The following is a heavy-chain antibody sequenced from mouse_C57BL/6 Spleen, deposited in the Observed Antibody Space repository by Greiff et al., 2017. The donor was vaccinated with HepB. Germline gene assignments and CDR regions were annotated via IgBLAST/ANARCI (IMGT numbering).Heavy chain of an antibody. J-gene: IGHJ2*01. V-gene: IGHV1-64*01. Sequence: VQLQQSGAELVKPGASVKLSCKASGYTFTSYWMHWVKQRPGQGLEWIGMIHPNSGSTNYNEKFKSKATLTVDKSSSTAYMQLSSRTSEDSAVYDYARSCSNYGHYFDYWGQGTTLTVSS. CDR1: GYTFTSYW. D-gene: IGHD2-5*01. CDR3: ARSCSNYGHYFDY. CDR2: IHPNSGST.